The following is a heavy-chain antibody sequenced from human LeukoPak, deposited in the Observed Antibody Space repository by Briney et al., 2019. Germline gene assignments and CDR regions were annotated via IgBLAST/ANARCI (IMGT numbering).Heavy chain of an antibody. CDR3: ARPSYGSGSYYRGGFEG. D-gene: IGHD3-10*01. Sequence: GGSLRLSCAASGFTFDDYGMSWVRQAPGKGLEWVSGINWNGGSTGYADSVKGRFTISRDNAKNSLYLQMNSLRAEDTALYHCARPSYGSGSYYRGGFEGWGLGTLVTVSS. V-gene: IGHV3-20*01. J-gene: IGHJ4*02. CDR2: INWNGGST. CDR1: GFTFDDYG.